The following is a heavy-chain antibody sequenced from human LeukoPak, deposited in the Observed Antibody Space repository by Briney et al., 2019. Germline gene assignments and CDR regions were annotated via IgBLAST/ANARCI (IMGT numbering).Heavy chain of an antibody. J-gene: IGHJ4*02. V-gene: IGHV3-7*01. D-gene: IGHD3-3*01. CDR1: GFTFSSYW. Sequence: GGSLRLSCAASGFTFSSYWMSWVRQAPGKGLEWVANIKQDGSEKYYVDSVKGRFTISRDNAKNSLYLQMNSLRAEDTAVYYCARVSRINYDFWSGSTYYFDYWGQGTLVTVSS. CDR2: IKQDGSEK. CDR3: ARVSRINYDFWSGSTYYFDY.